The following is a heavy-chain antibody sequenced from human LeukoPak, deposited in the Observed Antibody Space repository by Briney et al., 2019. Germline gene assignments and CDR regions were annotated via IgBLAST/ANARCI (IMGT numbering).Heavy chain of an antibody. Sequence: GGSLRLSCAASGFTLGSYGMNWVRQAPGKGLEWVSSISSTSSYKYYADSVKGRFTISRDNAKNSLYLQMNSLRADDTAVYYCVRDPWTSDYWGQETLVTVSS. V-gene: IGHV3-21*01. CDR2: ISSTSSYK. CDR1: GFTLGSYG. D-gene: IGHD3/OR15-3a*01. J-gene: IGHJ4*02. CDR3: VRDPWTSDY.